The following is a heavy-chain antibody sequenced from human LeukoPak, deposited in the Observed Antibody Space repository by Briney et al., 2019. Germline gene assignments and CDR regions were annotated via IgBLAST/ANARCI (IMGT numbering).Heavy chain of an antibody. Sequence: GGSLRLSCAASGFTFSTYWMHWVRQAPGEGLVWVSRIKSDGSDTSYADSVKGRFTTSRDNAKNALYLQMNSLRAEDTAVYYCARGFWTGVEYWGQGALVTVSS. CDR1: GFTFSTYW. J-gene: IGHJ4*02. D-gene: IGHD3/OR15-3a*01. V-gene: IGHV3-74*01. CDR3: ARGFWTGVEY. CDR2: IKSDGSDT.